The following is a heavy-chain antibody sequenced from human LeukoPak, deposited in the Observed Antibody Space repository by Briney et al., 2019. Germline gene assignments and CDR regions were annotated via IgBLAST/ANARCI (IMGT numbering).Heavy chain of an antibody. CDR1: GFTFSSYG. Sequence: GGSLRLSCAASGFTFSSYGMHWVRQAPGKGLEWVAAISYDGSKTYYADSVKGRFTISRDNSKNTLYLQMSSLRAEDTAVYYCARDLLSGGWYGFIDYWGQGTLVTVSS. D-gene: IGHD6-19*01. CDR3: ARDLLSGGWYGFIDY. J-gene: IGHJ4*02. V-gene: IGHV3-30*03. CDR2: ISYDGSKT.